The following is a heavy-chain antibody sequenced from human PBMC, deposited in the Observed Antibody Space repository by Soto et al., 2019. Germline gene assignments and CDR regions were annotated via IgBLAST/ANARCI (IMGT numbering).Heavy chain of an antibody. J-gene: IGHJ6*02. CDR3: ARWSGGAMYYYGSGGHYYYGMDV. CDR1: GGSFSGYY. CDR2: INHSGST. V-gene: IGHV4-34*01. D-gene: IGHD3-10*01. Sequence: PLETLSLTCAVYGGSFSGYYWSWIRQPPGKGLEWIGEINHSGSTNYNPSLKSRVTISVDTSKNQFSLKLSSVTAADTAVYYCARWSGGAMYYYGSGGHYYYGMDVWGQGTTVTVSS.